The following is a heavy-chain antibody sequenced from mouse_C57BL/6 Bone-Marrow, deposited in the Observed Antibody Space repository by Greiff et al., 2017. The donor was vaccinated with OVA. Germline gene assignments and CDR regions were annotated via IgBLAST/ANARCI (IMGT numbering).Heavy chain of an antibody. D-gene: IGHD2-4*01. Sequence: QVQLQQPGAELVKPGASVKMSCKASGYTFTSYWITWVKQRPGQGLEWIGDIYPGSGSTNYNEKFKSKATLTVGTSSSTAYMQLSSLTSEDSAVYYCAREGLRLGFAYWGQGTLVTVSA. V-gene: IGHV1-55*01. CDR2: IYPGSGST. J-gene: IGHJ3*01. CDR3: AREGLRLGFAY. CDR1: GYTFTSYW.